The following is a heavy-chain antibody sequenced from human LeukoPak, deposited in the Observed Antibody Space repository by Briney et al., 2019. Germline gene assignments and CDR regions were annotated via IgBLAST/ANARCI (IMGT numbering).Heavy chain of an antibody. CDR3: ARADYYDSSGEIDY. J-gene: IGHJ4*02. CDR2: INPNSGGT. D-gene: IGHD3-22*01. V-gene: IGHV1-2*02. Sequence: ASVKVSCKASGYTFTAYYLHWVRQAPGQGLERMGWINPNSGGTNYAQKFQGRVTMTRDTSISTAYMELSRLRSDDTAVYYCARADYYDSSGEIDYWGQGTLVTVSS. CDR1: GYTFTAYY.